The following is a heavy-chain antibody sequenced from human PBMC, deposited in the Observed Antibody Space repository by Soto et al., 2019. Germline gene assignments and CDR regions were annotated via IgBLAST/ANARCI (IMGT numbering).Heavy chain of an antibody. CDR2: IIPIFGTA. Sequence: QVQLVQSGAEVKKPGSSVKVSCKASGGTFSSYAISWVRQAPGQGLEWMGGIIPIFGTANYAQKFQGRVTITADESTRTAYMELSSLRSEDTAVYYCASPTTVTTYYYYGMDVWGQGTTVTVSS. J-gene: IGHJ6*02. CDR3: ASPTTVTTYYYYGMDV. D-gene: IGHD4-17*01. CDR1: GGTFSSYA. V-gene: IGHV1-69*12.